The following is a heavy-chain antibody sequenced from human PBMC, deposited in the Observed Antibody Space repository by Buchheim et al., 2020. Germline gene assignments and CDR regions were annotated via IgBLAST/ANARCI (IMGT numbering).Heavy chain of an antibody. CDR3: ARGRVFGYWYFDL. V-gene: IGHV4-34*01. CDR1: GGSFSGYY. Sequence: QVQLQQWGAGLLMPSETLSLTCAVYGGSFSGYYWSWIRQPPGKGLEWIGEINHSGSTNYNPSLKSRVTISVDTSKNQFSLKLSSVTAADTAVYYCARGRVFGYWYFDLWGRGTL. CDR2: INHSGST. D-gene: IGHD3-10*01. J-gene: IGHJ2*01.